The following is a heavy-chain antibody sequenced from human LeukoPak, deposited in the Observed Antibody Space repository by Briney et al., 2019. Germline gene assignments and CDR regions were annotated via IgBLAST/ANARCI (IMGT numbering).Heavy chain of an antibody. J-gene: IGHJ4*02. CDR2: ISSSGKTI. Sequence: PGGSLRLSCAASGFTFSDYYMSWIRQAPGKGLEWVSYISSSGKTIYYADSVKGRFTISRDNAKNSVFLQMNSLRAEDTAVYYCARPKYSSSWQIFDYWGQGTLVTASS. CDR1: GFTFSDYY. CDR3: ARPKYSSSWQIFDY. D-gene: IGHD6-13*01. V-gene: IGHV3-11*01.